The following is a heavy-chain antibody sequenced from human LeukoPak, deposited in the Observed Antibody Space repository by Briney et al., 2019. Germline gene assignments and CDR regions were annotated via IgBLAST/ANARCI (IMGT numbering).Heavy chain of an antibody. CDR2: ISGSGGST. CDR3: AKRGTAMVTSRYYFDY. CDR1: GFTFNSYA. Sequence: PGGSLRLSCAASGFTFNSYAMSWVRQAPGKGLEWVSAISGSGGSTYYADSVKGRFTISRDNSKNTLYLQMNSLRAEDTAVYYCAKRGTAMVTSRYYFDYWGQGTLVTVSS. J-gene: IGHJ4*02. V-gene: IGHV3-23*01. D-gene: IGHD5-18*01.